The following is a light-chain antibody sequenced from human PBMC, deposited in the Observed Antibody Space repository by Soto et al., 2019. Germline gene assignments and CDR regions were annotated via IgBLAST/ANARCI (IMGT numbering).Light chain of an antibody. CDR3: QAYDYSLTAFV. V-gene: IGLV2-14*01. Sequence: QSVLTQPASVSGSPGQSITISCTGTSSDIGDYNYVSWYQQHPGKAPKLIIFEVGDRPSGVPERFSGSKSGTSASLAITGLQAEDEADYYCQAYDYSLTAFVFGGGTKLTVL. J-gene: IGLJ3*02. CDR2: EVG. CDR1: SSDIGDYNY.